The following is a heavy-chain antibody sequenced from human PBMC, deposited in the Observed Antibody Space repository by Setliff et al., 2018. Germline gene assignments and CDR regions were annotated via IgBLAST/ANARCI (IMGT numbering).Heavy chain of an antibody. V-gene: IGHV4-38-2*01. CDR1: GFSVSSGYY. CDR3: ARAHTWSLPNDNSGYPGWFDP. J-gene: IGHJ5*02. D-gene: IGHD3-22*01. CDR2: IHHSGKA. Sequence: LSLTCAVSGFSVSSGYYWGWIRQPPGKGLEWIVNIHHSGKAYYNPSLKSRVTMSVDTSKNHVSLKLSSVTAADTAVYYCARAHTWSLPNDNSGYPGWFDPWGQGTLVTVSS.